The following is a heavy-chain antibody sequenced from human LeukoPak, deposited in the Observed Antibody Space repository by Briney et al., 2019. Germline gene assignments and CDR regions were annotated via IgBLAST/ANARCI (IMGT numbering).Heavy chain of an antibody. Sequence: SETLSLTCTVTGGSISSYYWSWIRQPPGKGLEWIGYIYYSGSTNYNPSLESRVTISVDTSKKQFSLKLSSVSAADTAVYYCAGGSIAVAGMEFDYWGQGTLVTVSS. J-gene: IGHJ4*02. D-gene: IGHD6-19*01. CDR2: IYYSGST. V-gene: IGHV4-59*01. CDR1: GGSISSYY. CDR3: AGGSIAVAGMEFDY.